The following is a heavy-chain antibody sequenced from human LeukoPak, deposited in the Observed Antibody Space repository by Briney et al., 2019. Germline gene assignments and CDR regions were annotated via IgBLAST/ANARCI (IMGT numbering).Heavy chain of an antibody. CDR2: IYYSGNS. D-gene: IGHD5-18*01. CDR1: GGSISSSNYY. Sequence: SETLSLTCTVSGGSISSSNYYWGWIRQPPGKGLEWIGNIYYSGNSYYNPSLKSRVTISVDTSKNQFSLKLSSVTAADTAVYYCARGLWTIDYWGQGTLVTVSS. J-gene: IGHJ4*02. CDR3: ARGLWTIDY. V-gene: IGHV4-39*01.